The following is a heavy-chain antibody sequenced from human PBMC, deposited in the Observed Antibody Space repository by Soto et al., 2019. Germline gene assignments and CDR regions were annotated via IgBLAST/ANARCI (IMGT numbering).Heavy chain of an antibody. CDR1: GDSISSPHYY. Sequence: SETLSLTCTVSGDSISSPHYYWTWVRQPPGKGLEWVGYIYYTGNNFYNPALQSRIAMSVDPSTNQFSLNSLRAEDTAVYYCARKHPYWELLAADYWGQGTLVTVSS. CDR2: IYYTGNN. J-gene: IGHJ4*02. CDR3: ARKHPYWELLAADY. V-gene: IGHV4-30-4*01. D-gene: IGHD1-26*01.